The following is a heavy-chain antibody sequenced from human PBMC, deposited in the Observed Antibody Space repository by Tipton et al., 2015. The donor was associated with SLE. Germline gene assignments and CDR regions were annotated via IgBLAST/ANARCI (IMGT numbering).Heavy chain of an antibody. Sequence: LRLSCTVSGGSISSSSYYWGWIRQPPGKGLVWIGSIYYSGSTYYNPSLKSRVTISVDTSKNQFSLKLSSVTAADTAVYYCASNTLPLWFGELLCPSLLFYMDVGGKGTTVTVS. J-gene: IGHJ6*03. CDR1: GGSISSSSYY. CDR3: ASNTLPLWFGELLCPSLLFYMDV. V-gene: IGHV4-39*01. CDR2: IYYSGST. D-gene: IGHD3-10*01.